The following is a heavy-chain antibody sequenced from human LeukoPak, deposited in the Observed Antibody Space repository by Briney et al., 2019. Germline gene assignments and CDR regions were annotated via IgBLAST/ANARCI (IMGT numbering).Heavy chain of an antibody. CDR3: AKRGVVIRVILVGFHKEAYYFDS. CDR1: GITLSNYG. J-gene: IGHJ4*02. Sequence: PGGSLRLSCAVSGITLSNYGMSWVRQAPGKGLEWFVGISDSGGRTNYADSVKGRFTISRDNPKNTLYLQMSSLRAEDTAVYFCAKRGVVIRVILVGFHKEAYYFDSWGQGALVTVSS. CDR2: ISDSGGRT. D-gene: IGHD3-22*01. V-gene: IGHV3-23*01.